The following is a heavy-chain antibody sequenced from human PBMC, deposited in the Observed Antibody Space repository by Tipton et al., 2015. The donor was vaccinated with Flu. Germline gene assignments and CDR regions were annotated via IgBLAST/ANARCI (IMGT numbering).Heavy chain of an antibody. V-gene: IGHV3-21*01. CDR3: ARDGVPAAIFYYMDV. D-gene: IGHD2-2*01. CDR2: IFSSSSYI. CDR1: GFTFSSYS. J-gene: IGHJ6*03. Sequence: SLRLSCAASGFTFSSYSMNWVRQAPGKGLEWVSSIFSSSSYIYYADSVKGRFTISRDNAKNSLYLQMNSLRDEDTAVYFCARDGVPAAIFYYMDVWGKGTTVTVSS.